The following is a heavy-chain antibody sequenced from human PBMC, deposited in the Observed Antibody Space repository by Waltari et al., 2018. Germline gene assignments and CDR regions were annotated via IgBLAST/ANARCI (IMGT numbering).Heavy chain of an antibody. J-gene: IGHJ4*02. CDR1: GFAFSAYY. Sequence: QVQLVASGGGLVKPGGSLRLSCVASGFAFSAYYMTWTRQVPGKGLEWFTYMSGSGHIIYYRDSVKGRFTIARDNAKNSLYLQMSNLRAEDTAVYYCATAVPIHSLVYWGQGTLVTVSS. D-gene: IGHD2-2*02. CDR3: ATAVPIHSLVY. CDR2: MSGSGHII. V-gene: IGHV3-11*01.